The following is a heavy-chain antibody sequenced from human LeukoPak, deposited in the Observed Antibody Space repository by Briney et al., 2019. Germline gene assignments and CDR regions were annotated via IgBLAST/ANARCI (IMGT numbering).Heavy chain of an antibody. D-gene: IGHD4-17*01. CDR1: GFTVNSNY. Sequence: GGSLRLSCAASGFTVNSNYMSWVRQAPGKGLEWVSVIYSGGSTYYADSVKGRFTISRHNSNNTLYLQMNSLRAEDTAVYYCARGFDPVTLYAFDIWGQGTMVTVSS. CDR2: IYSGGST. J-gene: IGHJ3*02. V-gene: IGHV3-53*04. CDR3: ARGFDPVTLYAFDI.